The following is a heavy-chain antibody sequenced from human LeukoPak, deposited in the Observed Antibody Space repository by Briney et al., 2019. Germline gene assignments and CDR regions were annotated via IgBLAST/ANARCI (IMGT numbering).Heavy chain of an antibody. CDR1: GYTFTSYG. Sequence: ASVKVSCKASGYTFTSYGISWVRQAPGQGLECMGWISAYNGNTNYAQKLQGRVTMPTDPSTSTAYMELRSLRSDDTAVYYCARDTPLLFGESNWFDPWGQGTLVTVSS. CDR3: ARDTPLLFGESNWFDP. CDR2: ISAYNGNT. D-gene: IGHD3-10*01. V-gene: IGHV1-18*04. J-gene: IGHJ5*02.